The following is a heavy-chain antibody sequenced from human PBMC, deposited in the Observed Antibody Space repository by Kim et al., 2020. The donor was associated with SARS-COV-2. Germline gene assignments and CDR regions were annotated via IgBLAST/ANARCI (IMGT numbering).Heavy chain of an antibody. Sequence: YYNPSRKSRVTISVDTSKTQFSLKLSSVTAADTAVYYCASGNDYPHWFDPWGQGTLVTVSS. J-gene: IGHJ5*02. V-gene: IGHV4-39*07. CDR3: ASGNDYPHWFDP. D-gene: IGHD4-17*01.